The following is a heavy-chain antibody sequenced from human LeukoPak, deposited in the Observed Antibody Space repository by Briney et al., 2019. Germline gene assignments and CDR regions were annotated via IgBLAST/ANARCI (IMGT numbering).Heavy chain of an antibody. J-gene: IGHJ5*02. CDR1: GRSISSYY. CDR3: ARKGEWLKA. Sequence: SETLSLTCTVSGRSISSYYWSWIRQPPGKRLEWIGYIYYSGSTNYNPSLKSRVTISVDTSKNQISLKLSSVTAADTAVYYCARKGEWLKAWGQGTLVTVSS. V-gene: IGHV4-59*01. D-gene: IGHD3-3*01. CDR2: IYYSGST.